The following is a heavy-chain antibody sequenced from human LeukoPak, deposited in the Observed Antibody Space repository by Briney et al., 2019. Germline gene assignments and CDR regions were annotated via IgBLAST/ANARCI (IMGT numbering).Heavy chain of an antibody. CDR1: GGSISSYY. V-gene: IGHV4-59*01. CDR3: ARSRGRDGYNFPTH. J-gene: IGHJ4*02. Sequence: SETLSLTCTVSGGSISSYYWSWIRQPAGKGLEWIGYIYYSGSTNYNPSLKSRVTISVDTSKNQFSLKLSSVTAADTAVYYCARSRGRDGYNFPTHWGQGTLVTVSS. CDR2: IYYSGST. D-gene: IGHD5-24*01.